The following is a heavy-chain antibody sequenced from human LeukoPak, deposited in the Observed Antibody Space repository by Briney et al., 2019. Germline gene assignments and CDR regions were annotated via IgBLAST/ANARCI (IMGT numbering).Heavy chain of an antibody. D-gene: IGHD3-9*01. J-gene: IGHJ4*02. CDR3: ARALTYYDILTGYYLDY. CDR1: GFTFSSYS. Sequence: GGSLRLSCAASGFTFSSYSMNWVRQAPGKGLEWVSSISSSSSYIYYADSVKGRFTISRDNAKNSLYLQMSSLRAEDTAVYYCARALTYYDILTGYYLDYWGQGTLVTVSS. V-gene: IGHV3-21*01. CDR2: ISSSSSYI.